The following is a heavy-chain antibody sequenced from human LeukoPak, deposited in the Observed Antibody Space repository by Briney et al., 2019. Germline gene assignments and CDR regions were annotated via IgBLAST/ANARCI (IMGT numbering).Heavy chain of an antibody. V-gene: IGHV4-34*01. CDR1: GGSFSGYY. D-gene: IGHD2-15*01. Sequence: SETLSLTCAVYGGSFSGYYWSWIRQPPRRGLEWIGEINHSGGANYNPPLKSRVTISVDTSKNQFSLKLSSVTPAHTAVYFCARAVGVHFDYWGQGTLVTVSS. CDR2: INHSGGA. J-gene: IGHJ4*02. CDR3: ARAVGVHFDY.